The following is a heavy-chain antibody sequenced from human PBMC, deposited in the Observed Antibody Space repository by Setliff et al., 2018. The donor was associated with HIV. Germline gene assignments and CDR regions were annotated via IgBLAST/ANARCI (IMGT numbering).Heavy chain of an antibody. CDR2: IGSKANSYAT. CDR3: KADSSGYP. V-gene: IGHV3-73*01. Sequence: PGESLKISCAASGFTFSGSTIHWVRQASGKGLEWVGRIGSKANSYATAYAASVKGRFTTSREDSKNTAYLQMNSLKTEDTAVYYCKADSSGYPWGQGTLVTVSS. D-gene: IGHD3-22*01. CDR1: GFTFSGST. J-gene: IGHJ5*02.